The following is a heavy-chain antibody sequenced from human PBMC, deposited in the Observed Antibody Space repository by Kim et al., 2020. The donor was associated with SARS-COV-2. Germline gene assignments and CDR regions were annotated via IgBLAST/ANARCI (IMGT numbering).Heavy chain of an antibody. D-gene: IGHD2-2*01. CDR3: ARSVCSTSCPLGY. Sequence: YNPSLKSRVTISVDTSKNQFSLKLSSVTAADTAVYYCARSVCSTSCPLGYWGQGTLVTVSS. V-gene: IGHV4-34*01. J-gene: IGHJ4*02.